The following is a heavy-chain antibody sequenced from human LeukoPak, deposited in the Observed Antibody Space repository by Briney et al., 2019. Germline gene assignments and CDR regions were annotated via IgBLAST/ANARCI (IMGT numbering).Heavy chain of an antibody. CDR3: ARGLQAVAAAFDH. V-gene: IGHV3-48*01. D-gene: IGHD2-15*01. Sequence: PGGSLRLSCAASGFTFSSYSMNWVRQAPGKGLEWVSYISSSSSTIYYADSVKGRFTISRDNAKNSLYLQMNSLRADDTAVYYCARGLQAVAAAFDHWGQGTLVTVSS. CDR1: GFTFSSYS. CDR2: ISSSSSTI. J-gene: IGHJ4*02.